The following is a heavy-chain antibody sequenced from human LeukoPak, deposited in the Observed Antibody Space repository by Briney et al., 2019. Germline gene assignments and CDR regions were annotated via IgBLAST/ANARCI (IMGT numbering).Heavy chain of an antibody. J-gene: IGHJ6*02. D-gene: IGHD3-10*01. CDR3: ARAGSALWFGEFLYYYYGMDV. V-gene: IGHV1-69*13. Sequence: GASVKVSCKASGGTFSSYAISWVRQAPGQGLEWMGGIIPIFGTANYAQKFQGRVTITADESTSTAYMELSSLRSEDTAVYYCARAGSALWFGEFLYYYYGMDVWGQGITVTVSS. CDR1: GGTFSSYA. CDR2: IIPIFGTA.